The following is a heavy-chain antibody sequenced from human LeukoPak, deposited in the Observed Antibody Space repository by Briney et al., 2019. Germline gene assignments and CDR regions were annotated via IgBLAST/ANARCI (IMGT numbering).Heavy chain of an antibody. V-gene: IGHV4-39*07. CDR1: GGSISSSSYY. J-gene: IGHJ4*02. D-gene: IGHD3-10*01. CDR3: ARDIMRDLAVPGFDY. Sequence: SETLSLTCTVSGGSISSSSYYWGWIRQPPGKGLEWIGSIYYSGSTYYNPSLKSRVTMSVDTSKNQFSLKLSSVTAADTAVYYCARDIMRDLAVPGFDYWGQGTLVTVSS. CDR2: IYYSGST.